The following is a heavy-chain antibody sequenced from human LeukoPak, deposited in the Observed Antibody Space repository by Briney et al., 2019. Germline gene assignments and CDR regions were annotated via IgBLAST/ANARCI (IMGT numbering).Heavy chain of an antibody. Sequence: GGSLRLSCAASGFTFRDHYMGWVRQAPGQGLAWVSYISSSSHYTNYVVSVRGRFIISRDNAQNSMYLQMNSLRVEDTAVYYCTSWGDTTAEYFQRWGQGTLVTVSS. V-gene: IGHV3-11*06. J-gene: IGHJ1*01. D-gene: IGHD2-21*02. CDR1: GFTFRDHY. CDR3: TSWGDTTAEYFQR. CDR2: ISSSSHYT.